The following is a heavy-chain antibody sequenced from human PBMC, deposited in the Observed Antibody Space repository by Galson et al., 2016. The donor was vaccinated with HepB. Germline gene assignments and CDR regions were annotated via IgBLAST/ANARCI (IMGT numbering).Heavy chain of an antibody. CDR3: TRRVVVPATSDLFEI. CDR1: GYNFSNYW. J-gene: IGHJ3*02. D-gene: IGHD2-21*02. V-gene: IGHV5-51*01. Sequence: QSGAEVKKPGESLKISCKGSGYNFSNYWIGWVRQMPGKGLEWMGLIYPADSDSRYSPSFQGQATISADNSISTAYLQWNSLKASDTAIYYCTRRVVVPATSDLFEIWCLGTMVTVSS. CDR2: IYPADSDS.